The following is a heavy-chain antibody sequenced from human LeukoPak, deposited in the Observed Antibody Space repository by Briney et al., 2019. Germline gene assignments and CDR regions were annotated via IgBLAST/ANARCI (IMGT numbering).Heavy chain of an antibody. V-gene: IGHV4-34*01. J-gene: IGHJ4*02. CDR3: ARSPRYSGYDYGSDY. CDR1: GGSFSAYY. Sequence: PSETLSLTCAVYGGSFSAYYWSWIRQPPGKGLEWIGEINHSGRTNYNASLKSRVTISVDTSKNQFSLKMSYVTAADTAVHYCARSPRYSGYDYGSDYWGRGILVTVSS. D-gene: IGHD5-12*01. CDR2: INHSGRT.